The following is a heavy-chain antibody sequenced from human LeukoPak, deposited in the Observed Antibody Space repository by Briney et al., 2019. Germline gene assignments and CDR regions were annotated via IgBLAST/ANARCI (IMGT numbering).Heavy chain of an antibody. CDR1: GFTFSSYG. CDR2: IWYDGSNK. J-gene: IGHJ4*02. V-gene: IGHV3-33*01. Sequence: GGSLRLSCAASGFTFSSYGMHWVRQAPGKGLEWVAVIWYDGSNKYYADSVKGRFTISRDNSKNTLYLQMNSLRAEDTAVYYCARHSSPLARETEFDYWGQGTLVTVSS. D-gene: IGHD3-3*02. CDR3: ARHSSPLARETEFDY.